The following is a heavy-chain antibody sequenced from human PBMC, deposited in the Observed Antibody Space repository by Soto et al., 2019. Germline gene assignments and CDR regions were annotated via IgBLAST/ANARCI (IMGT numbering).Heavy chain of an antibody. D-gene: IGHD3-10*01. CDR1: GFTVRGSA. V-gene: IGHV3-9*01. Sequence: EVQLVESGGGLVQPGRSLRLSCAASGFTVRGSAMHWVRQVKGGGLEWVAGIYGSGAVGYVGAVRGRFTISRDVAKNSLHLQMTSLIIEDTALYYCVGEILSGGAGVGGQGTTVTVSS. CDR3: VGEILSGGAGV. CDR2: IYGSGAV. J-gene: IGHJ6*02.